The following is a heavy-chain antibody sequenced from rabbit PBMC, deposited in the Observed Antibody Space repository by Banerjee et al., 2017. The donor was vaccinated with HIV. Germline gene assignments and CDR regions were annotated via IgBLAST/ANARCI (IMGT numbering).Heavy chain of an antibody. Sequence: QSLEESGGDLVKPEGSLTLTCTASGFDFSSYYMSWVRQAPGKGLEWIGYIDPVFGSTYYASWVNGRFTISSHNAQNTLYLQLNSLTAADTATYFCARENYGDYGDGYFNLWGPGTLVTVS. J-gene: IGHJ4*01. D-gene: IGHD2-1*01. CDR2: IDPVFGST. CDR1: GFDFSSYY. V-gene: IGHV1S7*01. CDR3: ARENYGDYGDGYFNL.